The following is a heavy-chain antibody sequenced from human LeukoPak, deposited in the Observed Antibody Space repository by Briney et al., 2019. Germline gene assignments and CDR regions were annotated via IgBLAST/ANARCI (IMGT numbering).Heavy chain of an antibody. V-gene: IGHV4-59*01. CDR3: ARDDLDAFDI. J-gene: IGHJ3*02. CDR1: GGSISTYY. D-gene: IGHD3/OR15-3a*01. CDR2: IYYRGNT. Sequence: SETLSLICTVSGGSISTYYWSWIRQPPGKGLEWIGYIYYRGNTNYNPSLKSRVTISVDTSKNQFSLKLTSVTAADTAIYYCARDDLDAFDIWGQGTMVTVSS.